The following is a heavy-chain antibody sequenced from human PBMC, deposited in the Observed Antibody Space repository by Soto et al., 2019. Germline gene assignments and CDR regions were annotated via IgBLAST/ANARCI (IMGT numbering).Heavy chain of an antibody. CDR2: ISGGSAYI. Sequence: EVQLVESGGGLVKPGGSLRLSCTVSGFIFSSYNMNWVRQAPGKGLEWVSSISGGSAYIYYADSVKGRFTISRDNAKNSLYLQMTSLRAEDSAVYYCTRETPGSGHYWGQGTLVIVSS. D-gene: IGHD3-10*01. J-gene: IGHJ4*02. CDR3: TRETPGSGHY. V-gene: IGHV3-21*01. CDR1: GFIFSSYN.